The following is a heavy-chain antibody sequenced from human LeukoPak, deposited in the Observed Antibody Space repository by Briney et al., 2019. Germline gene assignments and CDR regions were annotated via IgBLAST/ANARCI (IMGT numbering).Heavy chain of an antibody. V-gene: IGHV3-11*01. J-gene: IGHJ4*02. CDR2: ISSSGSTI. CDR1: GFTFSDYY. Sequence: PGGSLRLSCAASGFTFSDYYTSWIRQAPGKGLEWVSYISSSGSTIYYADSVKGRFTISRDNAKNSLYLQMNSLRAEDTAVYYCARDVRSSGWYFYDYWGQGTLVTVSS. D-gene: IGHD6-19*01. CDR3: ARDVRSSGWYFYDY.